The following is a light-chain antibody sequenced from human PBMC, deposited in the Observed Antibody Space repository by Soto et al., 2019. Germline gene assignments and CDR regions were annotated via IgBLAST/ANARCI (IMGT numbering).Light chain of an antibody. CDR1: QSISSW. CDR2: DAS. V-gene: IGKV1-5*01. CDR3: QQYNSYS. Sequence: DIQMTQSPSTLSVSLGDRVTITCRASQSISSWLAWYQQKPGKAPKLLIYDASSLESGVPSRFSGSGSGTEFTLTISSLQPDDFATYYCQQYNSYSFGQGTKVDIK. J-gene: IGKJ1*01.